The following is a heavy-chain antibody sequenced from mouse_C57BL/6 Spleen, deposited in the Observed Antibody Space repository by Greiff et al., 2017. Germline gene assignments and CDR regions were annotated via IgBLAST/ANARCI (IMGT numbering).Heavy chain of an antibody. J-gene: IGHJ1*03. CDR3: ARSPLYDGYYVYWYFDV. D-gene: IGHD2-3*01. Sequence: EVKLQESGPGLANPSQTLSLTCSVTGYSITSDYWTWIRKFPGNKLEYMGYISYSGSTYYNPSLKNRISITRDTSKNQYYLQLNSVTTEDTATYYCARSPLYDGYYVYWYFDVWGTGTTVTVSS. V-gene: IGHV3-8*01. CDR2: ISYSGST. CDR1: GYSITSDY.